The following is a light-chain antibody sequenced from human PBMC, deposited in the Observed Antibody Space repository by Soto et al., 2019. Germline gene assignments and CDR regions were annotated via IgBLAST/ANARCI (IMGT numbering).Light chain of an antibody. J-gene: IGKJ1*01. Sequence: DIQMTQSPSTLSGSVGDRVTITCRASQTISSWLAWYQQKPGKAPKLLIYDASTLESGVPSRFSGTGSGTEFTFSITSLQPEDFGTYYCQQLNSYPPTFGQGTKVDIK. CDR1: QTISSW. CDR3: QQLNSYPPT. CDR2: DAS. V-gene: IGKV1-5*01.